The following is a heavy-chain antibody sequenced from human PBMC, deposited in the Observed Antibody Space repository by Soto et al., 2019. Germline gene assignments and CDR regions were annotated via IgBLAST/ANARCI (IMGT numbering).Heavy chain of an antibody. CDR1: GGTFSSYT. CDR2: IIPILGIA. V-gene: IGHV1-69*08. CDR3: ARDRSSCSGGSCYYYYYYSMDV. D-gene: IGHD2-15*01. Sequence: QVQLVQSGAEGKKPVSSVKVSCKASGGTFSSYTISWVRQAPGQGLEWMGRIIPILGIANYAQKFQGRVTITADKSPSTADMELSSLRSEDTAVYDCARDRSSCSGGSCYYYYYYSMDVWGKGTTVTVSS. J-gene: IGHJ6*03.